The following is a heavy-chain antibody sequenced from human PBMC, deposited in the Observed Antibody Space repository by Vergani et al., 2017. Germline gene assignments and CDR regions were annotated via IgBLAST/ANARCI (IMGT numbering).Heavy chain of an antibody. Sequence: EVQLLESGGGLVQPGGSLRLTCAASEFTFSRCSMNWVRQAPGKGLEWISYISSSSSTIYYADSVKGRFTISRDNVKNSLFLQMNSLRAEDTAVYYCAIPSATGIIDYWGQGTLVTVSS. V-gene: IGHV3-48*01. CDR1: EFTFSRCS. CDR3: AIPSATGIIDY. D-gene: IGHD3-10*01. J-gene: IGHJ4*02. CDR2: ISSSSSTI.